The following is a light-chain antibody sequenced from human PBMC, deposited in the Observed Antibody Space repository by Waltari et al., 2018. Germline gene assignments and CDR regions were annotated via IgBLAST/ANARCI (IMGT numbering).Light chain of an antibody. CDR3: QQSSSTPQDA. CDR2: AAS. J-gene: IGKJ2*01. Sequence: DIQMTQSPSSLSASVGDRVTITCRASQSINNYLNWYQQKPGKAPNLLIYAASSLHSGVPSRFSGSGCGTDFTLTISSLQADDVATYYCQQSSSTPQDAFGQGTKLEIK. CDR1: QSINNY. V-gene: IGKV1-39*01.